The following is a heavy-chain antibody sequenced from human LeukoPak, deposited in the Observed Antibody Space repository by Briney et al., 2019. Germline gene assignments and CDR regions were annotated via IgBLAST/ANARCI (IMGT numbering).Heavy chain of an antibody. CDR2: IRYDGSNK. V-gene: IGHV3-30*02. J-gene: IGHJ6*03. D-gene: IGHD6-6*01. CDR1: GFTFSTYG. Sequence: PGGSLRLSCAASGFTFSTYGIHWVRQAPGKGLEWVTFIRYDGSNKYYADSVMGRFTIYRDNSKNTVYLQMNSLRTDDTAVYYCAKDGSTSPFYYYYYYMDVWGTGTTVTVSS. CDR3: AKDGSTSPFYYYYYYMDV.